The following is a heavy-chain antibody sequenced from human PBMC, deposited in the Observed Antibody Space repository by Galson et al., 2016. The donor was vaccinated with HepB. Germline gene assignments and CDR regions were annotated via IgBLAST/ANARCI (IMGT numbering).Heavy chain of an antibody. CDR2: IDWDNNE. V-gene: IGHV2-70*11. CDR1: GFSLRTNGMC. CDR3: ARTPRYCRGDGCDGFYI. D-gene: IGHD2-15*01. Sequence: PALVKPTQTLTLTCTFSGFSLRTNGMCVSWIRQPPGKALEWLARIDWDNNEYRSPSLRTRLTISKGTSKNQVVLTMTNLDPEDTATYYCARTPRYCRGDGCDGFYIWGQGTTVTVS. J-gene: IGHJ3*02.